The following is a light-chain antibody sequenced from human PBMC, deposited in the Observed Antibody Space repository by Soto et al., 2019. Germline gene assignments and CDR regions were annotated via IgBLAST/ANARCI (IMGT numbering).Light chain of an antibody. CDR1: QSVFSN. V-gene: IGKV3-15*01. J-gene: IGKJ4*01. CDR3: QQYHNWPPLT. Sequence: EIVMTQSPAFLSVSPGERVILSCRDSQSVFSNLAWYQQKPGQAPRLLIYSASARVTGIPARFSGSGSGTEFTLTISSLQSEDFAVYYCQQYHNWPPLTFGGGTKVEIK. CDR2: SAS.